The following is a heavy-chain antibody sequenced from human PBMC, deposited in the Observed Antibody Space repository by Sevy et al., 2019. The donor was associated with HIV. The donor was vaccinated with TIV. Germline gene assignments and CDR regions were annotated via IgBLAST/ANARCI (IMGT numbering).Heavy chain of an antibody. CDR2: IKQDGSEK. D-gene: IGHD5-18*01. V-gene: IGHV3-7*01. Sequence: GGSLRLSCAASGFTFSSYWMSWVRQAPGKGLEWVANIKQDGSEKYYVDSVKGRFTISRVNAKNSLYLQMNSLRAEDTAVYYCARESRGYSYFDYYYGMDVWGQGTTVTVSS. CDR3: ARESRGYSYFDYYYGMDV. J-gene: IGHJ6*02. CDR1: GFTFSSYW.